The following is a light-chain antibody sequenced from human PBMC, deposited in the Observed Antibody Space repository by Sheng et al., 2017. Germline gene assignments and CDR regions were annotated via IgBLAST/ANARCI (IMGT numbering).Light chain of an antibody. CDR1: QGISSY. CDR3: QQLNTYPLT. J-gene: IGKJ4*01. Sequence: DIQLTQSPSFLSASVVDIVTITCRASQGISSYLAWYQQKPGKAPKLLIFDASTLQSGVTSRFSGSASGTEFTLTITSLQPEDFATYYCQQLNTYPLTFGGGTKVEIK. CDR2: DAS. V-gene: IGKV1-9*01.